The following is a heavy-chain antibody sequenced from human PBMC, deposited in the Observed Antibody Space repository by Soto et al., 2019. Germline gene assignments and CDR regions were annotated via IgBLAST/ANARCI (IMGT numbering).Heavy chain of an antibody. J-gene: IGHJ4*02. CDR3: ARVPIAAAGREENDY. D-gene: IGHD6-13*01. CDR1: GYTFTSYY. V-gene: IGHV1-46*01. Sequence: QVQLVQSGAEVKKPGASVKVSCKASGYTFTSYYMHWVRQAPGQGLEWMGIINPSGGSTSYAQKFQGRVTMTRDTSTSTVYMELSSLRSEDTAVYYCARVPIAAAGREENDYWGQGTLVTVSS. CDR2: INPSGGST.